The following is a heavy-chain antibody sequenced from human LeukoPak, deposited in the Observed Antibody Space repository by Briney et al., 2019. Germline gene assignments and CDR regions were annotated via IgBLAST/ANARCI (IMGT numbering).Heavy chain of an antibody. D-gene: IGHD6-13*01. Sequence: ASVKVSCKASGYTFTSYGISWVRQAPGQGLEWMGWISAYNGNTNYAQKLQGRVTMTTDTSTSTAYMELRSLRSDDTAVYYCARDRYSSSWYGMDVWGQGTTVTVSS. CDR1: GYTFTSYG. V-gene: IGHV1-18*01. J-gene: IGHJ6*02. CDR3: ARDRYSSSWYGMDV. CDR2: ISAYNGNT.